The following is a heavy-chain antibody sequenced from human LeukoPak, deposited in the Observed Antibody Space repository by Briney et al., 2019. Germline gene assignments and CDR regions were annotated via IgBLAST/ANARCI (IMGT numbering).Heavy chain of an antibody. J-gene: IGHJ3*02. CDR2: IKEDGSEK. CDR3: AREVYAFDI. CDR1: GFTFSNYW. Sequence: GGSLRLSCEASGFTFSNYWMSWVRQPPGKGLEWVANIKEDGSEKDYVDSVKGRFTISRDNAKNSLYLQMNSLRAEDTAVYYCAREVYAFDIWGQGTRVTVS. V-gene: IGHV3-7*01.